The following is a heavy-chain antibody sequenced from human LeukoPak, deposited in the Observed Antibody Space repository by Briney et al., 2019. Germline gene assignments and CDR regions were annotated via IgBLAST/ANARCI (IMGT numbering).Heavy chain of an antibody. J-gene: IGHJ4*02. Sequence: ASVKVSCRASGYTFTGYYMHWVRQAPGQGLEWMGWINPNSGGTNYAQKFQGRVTMTRDTSISTAYMELSSLRSEDTAVFYCARGGVVVPARNAGIDFWGQGTLVTVSS. D-gene: IGHD2-2*01. CDR1: GYTFTGYY. V-gene: IGHV1-2*02. CDR3: ARGGVVVPARNAGIDF. CDR2: INPNSGGT.